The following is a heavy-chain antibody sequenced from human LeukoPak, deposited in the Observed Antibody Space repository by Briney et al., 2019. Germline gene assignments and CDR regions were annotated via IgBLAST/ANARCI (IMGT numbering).Heavy chain of an antibody. CDR3: AREWYEYGGDSGGY. J-gene: IGHJ4*02. CDR1: GLTISGHW. D-gene: IGHD2-21*02. Sequence: GSLRLSCAASGLTISGHWMAWVRQAPGKGLEWVAGIKEDGSEAHYVDSVKGRFTISRDNAKNSLYLQMASLRAEDTATYYCAREWYEYGGDSGGYWGQGTLVTVSS. V-gene: IGHV3-7*01. CDR2: IKEDGSEA.